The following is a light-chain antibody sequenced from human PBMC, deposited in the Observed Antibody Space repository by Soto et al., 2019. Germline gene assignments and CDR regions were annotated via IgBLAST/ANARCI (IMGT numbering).Light chain of an antibody. V-gene: IGKV3-15*01. J-gene: IGKJ4*01. Sequence: EIVMTQSPATMSVSPGERATLSCRASQSGSSNLACYQQKPGQAPRLLIYGASTRATGIPARFSGSGSGTEFTLTISSLQSEEFAVYCCQQYNNWPLTFGGGTKVEIQ. CDR1: QSGSSN. CDR3: QQYNNWPLT. CDR2: GAS.